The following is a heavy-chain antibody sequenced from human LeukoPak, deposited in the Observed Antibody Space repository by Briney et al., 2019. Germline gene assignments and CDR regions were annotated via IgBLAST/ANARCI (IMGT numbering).Heavy chain of an antibody. D-gene: IGHD2/OR15-2a*01. CDR1: GFTFSSYG. Sequence: GGSLRLSCAASGFTFSSYGMSWVRQAPGKGLEWVSAISGSGGSTYYADSVKGRFTISRDNSKNTLYLQMNSPRAEDTAVYYCAKDREFLTYFDYWGQGTLVTVSS. CDR3: AKDREFLTYFDY. CDR2: ISGSGGST. V-gene: IGHV3-23*01. J-gene: IGHJ4*02.